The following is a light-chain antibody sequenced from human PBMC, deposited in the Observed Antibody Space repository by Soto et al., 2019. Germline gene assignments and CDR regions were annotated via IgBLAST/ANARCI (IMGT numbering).Light chain of an antibody. CDR1: SSGVVNDLL. J-gene: IGLJ2*01. CDR2: EGT. V-gene: IGLV2-23*01. CDR3: SSYAGSNTLL. Sequence: QSALTQPASVSGSPGQSITISCTGTSSGVVNDLLVSWYQQQPGKAPKLMIYEGTKRPAGVSDRFSGSKSGNTASLTISGLQAEDESDYFCSSYAGSNTLLFGGGTKLTVL.